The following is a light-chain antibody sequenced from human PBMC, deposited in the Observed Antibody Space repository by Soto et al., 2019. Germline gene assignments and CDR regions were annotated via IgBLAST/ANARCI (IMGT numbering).Light chain of an antibody. CDR3: SSYTSATTYV. CDR1: SSDIGAYNY. CDR2: DVS. V-gene: IGLV2-14*01. Sequence: QSVLTQPASVSGSPGQSITISFPGTSSDIGAYNYDSWYQQYPGEAPKVTIYDVSHRPAGVFNRFSGSKSGNTASLTISGLQTQDEADYYCSSYTSATTYVFGTGTRSPS. J-gene: IGLJ1*01.